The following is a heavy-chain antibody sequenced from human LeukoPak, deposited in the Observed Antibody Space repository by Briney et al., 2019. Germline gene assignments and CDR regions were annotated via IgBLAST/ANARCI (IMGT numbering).Heavy chain of an antibody. CDR3: ARVGVYDYVWGSYRPAYYFDY. J-gene: IGHJ4*02. CDR1: GFTFSSYA. Sequence: GGSLRLSCAASGFTFSSYAMNWVRQAPGKGLEWVSSISGSGDSTYYASSVRGRFTVSRDNSQNTLYLQMNSLRAEDTAVYYCARVGVYDYVWGSYRPAYYFDYWGQGTLVTVSS. V-gene: IGHV3-23*01. CDR2: ISGSGDST. D-gene: IGHD3-16*02.